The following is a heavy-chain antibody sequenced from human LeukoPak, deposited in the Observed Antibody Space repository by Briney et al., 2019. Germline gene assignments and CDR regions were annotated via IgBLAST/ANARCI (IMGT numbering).Heavy chain of an antibody. D-gene: IGHD3-22*01. CDR2: ISSGSRST. CDR1: GFPFSSYA. J-gene: IGHJ4*02. CDR3: ARARPNSSGYYSPTYYFDY. Sequence: GGSLRLSCAVSGFPFSSYAMHWVRQAPGKGLEWLSDISSGSRSTDYADSVKGRFIISRDNAKNSLYLQMNSLRAEDTAVYYCARARPNSSGYYSPTYYFDYWGQGTLVTVSS. V-gene: IGHV3-48*03.